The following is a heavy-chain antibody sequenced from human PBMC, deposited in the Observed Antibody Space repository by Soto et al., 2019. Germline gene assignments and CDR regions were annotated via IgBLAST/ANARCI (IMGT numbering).Heavy chain of an antibody. CDR2: ISAYNGNT. J-gene: IGHJ4*02. Sequence: QVQLVQSGAEVKKPGASVKVSCKASGYTFTSYGISWVRQAPGQGLEWMGWISAYNGNTNYAQKFQGRVTVTTDTSTSTAYMELRSLRSDDTAVYCCARDRWRDGYDYGPDFWGQGTLVTVSS. V-gene: IGHV1-18*01. CDR3: ARDRWRDGYDYGPDF. D-gene: IGHD5-12*01. CDR1: GYTFTSYG.